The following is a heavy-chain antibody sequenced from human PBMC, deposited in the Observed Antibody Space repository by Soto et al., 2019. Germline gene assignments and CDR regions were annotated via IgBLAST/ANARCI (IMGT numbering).Heavy chain of an antibody. CDR2: IYYSGST. D-gene: IGHD4-17*01. V-gene: IGHV4-61*01. CDR1: GGSVSSGSYY. CDR3: ARKGLRFMTTVTEYFDY. Sequence: SETLSLTCTVSGGSVSSGSYYWSWIRQPPGKGLEWIGYIYYSGSTNYNPSLKSRVTISVDTSKNQFSLKLSSVTAADTAVYYCARKGLRFMTTVTEYFDYWGQGTLVTVSS. J-gene: IGHJ4*02.